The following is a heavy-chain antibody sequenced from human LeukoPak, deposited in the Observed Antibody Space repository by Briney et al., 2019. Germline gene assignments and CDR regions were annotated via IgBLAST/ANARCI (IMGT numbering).Heavy chain of an antibody. CDR1: RFTLSTYW. Sequence: GGSLRLSCAASRFTLSTYWMSWVRQAPGKGLEWVAHIKQDGSQEYYVDSVKGRFTISRDSAKNSLYLQMNSLRAEDTAVYYCARGVPYDSWSGPHYSDYWGQGTLVTVSS. CDR3: ARGVPYDSWSGPHYSDY. D-gene: IGHD3-3*01. J-gene: IGHJ4*02. V-gene: IGHV3-7*01. CDR2: IKQDGSQE.